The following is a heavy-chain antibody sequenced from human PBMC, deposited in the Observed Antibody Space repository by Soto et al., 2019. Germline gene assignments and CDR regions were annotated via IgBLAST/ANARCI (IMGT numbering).Heavy chain of an antibody. J-gene: IGHJ4*02. V-gene: IGHV3-30-3*01. CDR1: GFTFSSYS. CDR3: AVLLTPSIDY. CDR2: TSSSGGTT. D-gene: IGHD3-10*01. Sequence: GGSLRLSCTTSGFTFSSYSMHWLRQAPGKGLEWVAVTSSSGGTTFYADSVKGRFTVSXXXXXXTXYXQKXXLRAEDTAVYYCAVLLTPSIDYWGQGTLVTVSS.